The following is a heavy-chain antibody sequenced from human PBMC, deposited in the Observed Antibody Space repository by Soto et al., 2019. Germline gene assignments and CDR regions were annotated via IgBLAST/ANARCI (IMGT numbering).Heavy chain of an antibody. CDR1: GFVFNSYA. J-gene: IGHJ4*02. CDR3: VRDFHSGSYFFDY. CDR2: ISNDGSNK. Sequence: PGGSLRLSCAASGFVFNSYAMHWVRQAPGQGLQWVAVISNDGSNKFYADSVKGRFTISRDNSKNTLFLEMQSLRPEDTALFHCVRDFHSGSYFFDYWGQGALVTVSP. V-gene: IGHV3-30-3*01. D-gene: IGHD1-26*01.